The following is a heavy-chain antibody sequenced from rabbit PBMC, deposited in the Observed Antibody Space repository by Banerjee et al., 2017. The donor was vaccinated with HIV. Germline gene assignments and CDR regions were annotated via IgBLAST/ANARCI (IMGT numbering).Heavy chain of an antibody. Sequence: QEQLVESGGGLVQPEGSLTLTCKASGFDFSAVAMCWVRQAPGKGPEWIACIYAGNSGRTYYASWAKGLFTVSKTSSTTVTLQMTSLTAADTATYFCARSDDAGYGFDLWGPGTLVTVS. V-gene: IGHV1S45*01. CDR1: GFDFSAVA. J-gene: IGHJ6*01. CDR3: ARSDDAGYGFDL. D-gene: IGHD6-1*01. CDR2: IYAGNSGRT.